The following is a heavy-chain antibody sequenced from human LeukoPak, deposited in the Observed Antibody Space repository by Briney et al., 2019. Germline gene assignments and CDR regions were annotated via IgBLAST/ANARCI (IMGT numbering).Heavy chain of an antibody. J-gene: IGHJ5*01. CDR1: GDSTSNFY. Sequence: SETLSLTCTVSGDSTSNFYWNWIRQSPGKGLEWIGNIHYSRTSVYNPSLNSRGTISIDTSRRQFFLKLNSVTAADPAVYFCALAPNSNWFDFWGPGTPVTVSS. D-gene: IGHD2-8*01. CDR2: IHYSRTS. V-gene: IGHV4-59*03. CDR3: ALAPNSNWFDF.